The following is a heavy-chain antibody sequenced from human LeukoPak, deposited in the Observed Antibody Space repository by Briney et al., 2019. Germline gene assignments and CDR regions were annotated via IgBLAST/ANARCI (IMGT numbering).Heavy chain of an antibody. CDR2: ISASGST. CDR1: GGSISSDY. V-gene: IGHV4-4*07. Sequence: SETLSLTCTVSGGSISSDYWSWIRQSAGRGLEWIGRISASGSTNYNPSLKSRVTMSIDTSKNQFSLKLTSVTAADTAVYHCGRNEFGDTIFGMDVWGQGTTVTVSS. CDR3: GRNEFGDTIFGMDV. J-gene: IGHJ6*02. D-gene: IGHD2-21*02.